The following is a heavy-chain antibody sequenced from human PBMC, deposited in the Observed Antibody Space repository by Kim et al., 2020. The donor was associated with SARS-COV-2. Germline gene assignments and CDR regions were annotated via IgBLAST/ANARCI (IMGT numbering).Heavy chain of an antibody. V-gene: IGHV4-31*03. D-gene: IGHD3-10*01. Sequence: SETLSLTCTVSGGSITSDGYFWSWIRQHPGKGLEWIGYIYYTGSTYYNPSLRSRVTILVDTSKTQFSLKLSSVTAADTAVYYCATVSGSGSSTRLDYWGQGTLVTVSS. CDR1: GGSITSDGYF. CDR3: ATVSGSGSSTRLDY. J-gene: IGHJ4*02. CDR2: IYYTGST.